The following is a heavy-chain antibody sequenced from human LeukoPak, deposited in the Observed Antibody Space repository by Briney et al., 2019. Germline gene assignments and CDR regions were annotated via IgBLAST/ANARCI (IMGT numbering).Heavy chain of an antibody. D-gene: IGHD3-10*01. V-gene: IGHV3-30*01. CDR2: ISSGGSYQ. Sequence: GGYLRLSCAASGFTFSSYAMHWVRQAPGKGLEWVSFISSGGSYQYYADSVKGRFTISRDSSKNTLYLQLNSLRAEDTAVYYCATDSTYYYESGSSGPHYFDSWGQGTLVTVSS. J-gene: IGHJ4*02. CDR3: ATDSTYYYESGSSGPHYFDS. CDR1: GFTFSSYA.